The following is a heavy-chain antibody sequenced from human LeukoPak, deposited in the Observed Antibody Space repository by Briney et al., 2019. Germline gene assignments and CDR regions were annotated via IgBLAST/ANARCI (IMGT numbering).Heavy chain of an antibody. V-gene: IGHV3-74*01. CDR1: GFTFSSYW. CDR2: INSDGSST. D-gene: IGHD1-26*01. Sequence: GGSLRLSCAASGFTFSSYWMHWVRQAPGKGLVWVSRINSDGSSTSYADSVKGRFTISRDNSKNTLYLQMNSLRAEDTAVYYCAKYFPPLRGEWELLGFDYWGQGTLVTVSS. CDR3: AKYFPPLRGEWELLGFDY. J-gene: IGHJ4*02.